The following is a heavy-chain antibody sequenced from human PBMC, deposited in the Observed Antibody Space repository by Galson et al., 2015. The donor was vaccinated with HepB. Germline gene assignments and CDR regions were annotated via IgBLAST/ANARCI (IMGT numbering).Heavy chain of an antibody. Sequence: SLRLSCAASGFTFSTYSMTWVRQAPGKGLEWVSYINGGSSTIYYADSVKGRFTVSRDNSKNTLYLQMNSLRAEDTAIYYCAKSFYGGSYYFDSWGRGTLVTVSS. D-gene: IGHD1-26*01. J-gene: IGHJ4*02. CDR2: INGGSSTI. CDR3: AKSFYGGSYYFDS. CDR1: GFTFSTYS. V-gene: IGHV3-48*01.